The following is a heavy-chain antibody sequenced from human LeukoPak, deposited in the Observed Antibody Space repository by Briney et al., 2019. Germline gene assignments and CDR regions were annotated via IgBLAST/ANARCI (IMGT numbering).Heavy chain of an antibody. CDR1: GGSISSSY. D-gene: IGHD6-13*01. CDR2: INHSGST. Sequence: SETLSLTCTVSGGSISSSYWSWIRQPPGKGLEWIGEINHSGSTNYNPSHKRRVTISVDTSKNQFSLKLSSVTAADTAVYYCARSSFGSSSWYYYYYYMDVWGKGTTVTVSS. V-gene: IGHV4-34*01. J-gene: IGHJ6*03. CDR3: ARSSFGSSSWYYYYYYMDV.